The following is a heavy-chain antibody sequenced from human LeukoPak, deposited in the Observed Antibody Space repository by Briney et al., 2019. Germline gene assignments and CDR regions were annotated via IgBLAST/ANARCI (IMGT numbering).Heavy chain of an antibody. V-gene: IGHV3-15*01. Sequence: GGSLRLSCTASGFTFSNAWMTCVRQAPGKGLEWVGRSKGKIDGGTTDYSAPVKGRFTISRDDSKNTLYLQMNSLKTEDTAVYYCTTEGGYDRPYYYYGMDVWGQGTTVTVSS. D-gene: IGHD5-12*01. J-gene: IGHJ6*02. CDR3: TTEGGYDRPYYYYGMDV. CDR2: SKGKIDGGTT. CDR1: GFTFSNAW.